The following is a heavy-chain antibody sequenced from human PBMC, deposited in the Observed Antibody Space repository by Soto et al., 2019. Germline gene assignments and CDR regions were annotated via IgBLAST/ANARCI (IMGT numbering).Heavy chain of an antibody. CDR1: GYTFTSYD. Sequence: QVQLVQSGAEVKKPGASVKVSCKASGYTFTSYDINWVRQATGKGLEWMGWMNPNSGNTGYVQKFQGRVTMTRNISISTAYMELCSLRSEDTAVYFCARERRGMDVWGQGTTVTVSS. J-gene: IGHJ6*01. CDR2: MNPNSGNT. CDR3: ARERRGMDV. V-gene: IGHV1-8*01.